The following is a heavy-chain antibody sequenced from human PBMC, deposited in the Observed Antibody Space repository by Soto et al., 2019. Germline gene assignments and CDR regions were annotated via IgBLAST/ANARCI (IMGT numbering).Heavy chain of an antibody. Sequence: QVQLVQSGAEVKKPGSSVKVSCKASGGTFSSYAISWVRQARGQGLEWMGGIIPIFGTANYAQKFQGRVTITADESTSTAYKELSSLRSEDTAVYYCARDGRGYSYGNYYYGMDVWGQGTTVTVSS. CDR1: GGTFSSYA. CDR2: IIPIFGTA. J-gene: IGHJ6*02. D-gene: IGHD5-18*01. V-gene: IGHV1-69*01. CDR3: ARDGRGYSYGNYYYGMDV.